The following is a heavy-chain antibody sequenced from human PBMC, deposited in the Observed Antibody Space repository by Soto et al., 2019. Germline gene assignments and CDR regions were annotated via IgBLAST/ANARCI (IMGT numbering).Heavy chain of an antibody. CDR1: GGTFSSYA. CDR3: ARDLWDRSGSYVYFDY. V-gene: IGHV1-69*06. J-gene: IGHJ4*02. D-gene: IGHD3-10*01. CDR2: IIPIFGTA. Sequence: GASVKVSCKASGGTFSSYAISWVRQAPGQGLEWMGGIIPIFGTANYAQKFQGRVTITADKSTSTAYMELSSLRSEDTAVYYCARDLWDRSGSYVYFDYWGQGPLVTVSS.